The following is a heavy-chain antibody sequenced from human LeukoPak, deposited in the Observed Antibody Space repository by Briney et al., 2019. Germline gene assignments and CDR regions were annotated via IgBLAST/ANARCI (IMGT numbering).Heavy chain of an antibody. J-gene: IGHJ6*03. CDR1: GGSISSYY. Sequence: PSETLSLTCTVSGGSISSYYWSWIRQPAGKGLEWIGYIYYSGSTNYNPSLKSRVTISVDTSKNQFSLKLSSVTAADTAVYYCARGRYDSSGTARAYYYYMDVWGKGTTVTVSS. V-gene: IGHV4-59*01. CDR3: ARGRYDSSGTARAYYYYMDV. CDR2: IYYSGST. D-gene: IGHD3-22*01.